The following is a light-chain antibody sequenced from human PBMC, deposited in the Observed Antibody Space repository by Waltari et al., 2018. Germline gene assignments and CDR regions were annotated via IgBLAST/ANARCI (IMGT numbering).Light chain of an antibody. CDR3: SSYAGSSKGV. Sequence: QSALTQPASVSGSPGQSITIPFPGTSRDVGDYKRVSWYQQHPGKAPKLMIYAVSKRPSGVSDRFSGSKSGDMASLTISGLQPEDEAEYFCSSYAGSSKGVFGGGTKVTVL. V-gene: IGLV2-23*02. CDR1: SRDVGDYKR. J-gene: IGLJ2*01. CDR2: AVS.